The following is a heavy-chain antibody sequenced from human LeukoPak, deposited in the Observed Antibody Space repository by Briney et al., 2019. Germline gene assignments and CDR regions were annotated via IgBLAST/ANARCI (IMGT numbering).Heavy chain of an antibody. CDR2: IHYGGTT. V-gene: IGHV4-39*01. D-gene: IGHD2-15*01. J-gene: IGHJ6*02. Sequence: PSETLSLTCTVSGGSIGSGYYWAWIRQPPGKGLEWIGSIHYGGTTHYNPSLQSRVTISADTSKDQFSLKLSSVTAADTAVYYCARGRGGRYCSGGSCYSHYYYYGMDVWGQGTTVTVSS. CDR3: ARGRGGRYCSGGSCYSHYYYYGMDV. CDR1: GGSIGSGYY.